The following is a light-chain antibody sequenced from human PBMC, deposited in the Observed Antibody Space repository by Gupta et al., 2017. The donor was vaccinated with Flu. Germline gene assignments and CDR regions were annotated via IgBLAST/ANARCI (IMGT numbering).Light chain of an antibody. CDR2: GVF. CDR3: QQYAESPLT. J-gene: IGKJ4*02. Sequence: EILLTQSPGTLSLSLGERAILSCRASESVRSNYLAWYQQKPGQAPRLLIHGVFRRATGIPDRFSVSGSGTDFTLTVSGLEPEDFALYFCQQYAESPLTFGGGTKVEI. V-gene: IGKV3-20*01. CDR1: ESVRSNY.